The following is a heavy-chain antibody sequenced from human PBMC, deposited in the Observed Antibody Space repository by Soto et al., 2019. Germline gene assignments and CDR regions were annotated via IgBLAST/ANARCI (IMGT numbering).Heavy chain of an antibody. CDR3: AREGWLSGGDCYDY. J-gene: IGHJ4*02. V-gene: IGHV1-18*01. Sequence: ASVKVSCKASGYTFTSYGISWVRQAPGRGREWMGWISAYNGNTNYAQKLQGRVTMTTDTSTSTAYMELRSLISDDTAVYYCAREGWLSGGDCYDYWGQGTLVTVSS. D-gene: IGHD2-15*01. CDR2: ISAYNGNT. CDR1: GYTFTSYG.